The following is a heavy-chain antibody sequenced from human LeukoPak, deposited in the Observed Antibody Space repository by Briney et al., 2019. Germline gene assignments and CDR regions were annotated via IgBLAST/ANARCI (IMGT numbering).Heavy chain of an antibody. CDR1: GFTFSSYT. Sequence: GGSLRLSCAASGFTFSSYTMHWVRQIPGERPGWVSSISGDTTYIYYADSLKGRFTISRDNTNTSLFLQMNSLRAEDTATYFCARRGTDASFSFFDVWGQGTMVTVSS. D-gene: IGHD1-1*01. J-gene: IGHJ3*01. CDR2: ISGDTTYI. CDR3: ARRGTDASFSFFDV. V-gene: IGHV3-21*01.